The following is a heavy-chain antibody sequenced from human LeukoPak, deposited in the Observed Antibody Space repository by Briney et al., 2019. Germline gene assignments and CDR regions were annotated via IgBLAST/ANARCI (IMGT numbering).Heavy chain of an antibody. CDR2: IIPIFGIA. V-gene: IGHV1-69*04. D-gene: IGHD4-17*01. CDR1: GGTFSSYA. Sequence: ASVKVSCKASGGTFSSYAISWVRQATGQGLEWMGRIIPIFGIANYAQKFQGRVTITADKSTSTAYMELSSLRSEDTAVYYCARHGMSPDGELDYWGQGTLVTVSS. CDR3: ARHGMSPDGELDY. J-gene: IGHJ4*02.